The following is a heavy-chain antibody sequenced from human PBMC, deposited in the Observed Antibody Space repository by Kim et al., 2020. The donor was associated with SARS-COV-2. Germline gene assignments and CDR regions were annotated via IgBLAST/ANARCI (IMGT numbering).Heavy chain of an antibody. V-gene: IGHV3-15*01. CDR1: GFIFSNVW. J-gene: IGHJ4*02. D-gene: IGHD2-8*01. Sequence: GGSLRLSCAASGFIFSNVWMSWVRQAPGKGLEWVGRIYSKTDGGTTEYTAPVKGRFTISRDDSRNTLYLQMNSLKTEDTAMYFCTTDPGRLLYSLGEIGFDYWGQGTLVTVSS. CDR3: TTDPGRLLYSLGEIGFDY. CDR2: IYSKTDGGTT.